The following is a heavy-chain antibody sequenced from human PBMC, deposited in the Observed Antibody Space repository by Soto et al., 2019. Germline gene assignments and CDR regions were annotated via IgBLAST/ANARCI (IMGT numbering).Heavy chain of an antibody. V-gene: IGHV1-69*02. Sequence: ASVKVSCKASGGTFSSYTISWVRQAPGQGLEWMGRIIPILGIANYAQKFQGRVTITADKSTSTAYMELSSLRSEDTAVYYRARVNIGYCSGGSCPARYYYYYMDVWGKGTTVTVS. CDR3: ARVNIGYCSGGSCPARYYYYYMDV. CDR1: GGTFSSYT. CDR2: IIPILGIA. J-gene: IGHJ6*03. D-gene: IGHD2-15*01.